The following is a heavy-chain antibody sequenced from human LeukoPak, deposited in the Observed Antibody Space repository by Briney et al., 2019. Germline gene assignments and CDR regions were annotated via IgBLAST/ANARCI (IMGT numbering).Heavy chain of an antibody. CDR1: GFIFSSYD. CDR2: ISGSGGRT. Sequence: GGSLRLTCAASGFIFSSYDMSWFRQAPGEELEWVSAISGSGGRTYYAYSVKGRFTMSRDNSKNAVDRQMNSLRVEDTAVYYCAKDLRKSPSRFGESFTKSYYYMDVWGKGTTVTISS. D-gene: IGHD3-10*01. V-gene: IGHV3-23*01. CDR3: AKDLRKSPSRFGESFTKSYYYMDV. J-gene: IGHJ6*03.